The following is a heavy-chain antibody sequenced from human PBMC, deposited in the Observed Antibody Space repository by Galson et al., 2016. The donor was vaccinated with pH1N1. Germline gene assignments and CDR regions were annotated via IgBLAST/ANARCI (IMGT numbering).Heavy chain of an antibody. CDR2: TSGSGGST. J-gene: IGHJ3*02. D-gene: IGHD2/OR15-2a*01. CDR1: GFTFSSYA. V-gene: IGHV3-23*01. CDR3: AKTLTHDEIYDAFDI. Sequence: SLRLSCAASGFTFSSYAMRWVRQAPGKGLEWVSATSGSGGSTYYADSVKGRFTISRDNSKNTLYVQMNSLRAEDTAVYYCAKTLTHDEIYDAFDIWGQGTMVTVSS.